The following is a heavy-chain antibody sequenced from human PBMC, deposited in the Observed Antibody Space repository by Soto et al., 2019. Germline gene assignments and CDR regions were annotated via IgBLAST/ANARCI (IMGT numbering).Heavy chain of an antibody. CDR2: IIPILGIA. Sequence: QVQLVQSGAEVKKPGSSVKVSCKASGGTFSSYTISWVRQAPGQGLEWMGRIIPILGIANYAQKFQGRVTITADKSTSTDYMELSSLRSEDTAVYYCARATPAYPHIVAAGYYYYYYGMDVWGQGTTVTVSS. D-gene: IGHD6-13*01. CDR1: GGTFSSYT. CDR3: ARATPAYPHIVAAGYYYYYYGMDV. J-gene: IGHJ6*02. V-gene: IGHV1-69*02.